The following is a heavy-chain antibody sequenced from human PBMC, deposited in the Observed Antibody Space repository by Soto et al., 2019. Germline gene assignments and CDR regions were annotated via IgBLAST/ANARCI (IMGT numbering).Heavy chain of an antibody. CDR2: IDWDDDK. V-gene: IGHV2-70*01. J-gene: IGHJ6*02. D-gene: IGHD6-6*01. Sequence: GSGPTLVNPTQTLTLTCTFSGFSLSTSGMCVSWIRQPPGKALEWLALIDWDDDKYYSTSLKTRLTISKDTSKNQVVLTMTNMDPVDTATYYCARSNFEYSSSSGYYYYGMDVWGQGTTVTVSS. CDR1: GFSLSTSGMC. CDR3: ARSNFEYSSSSGYYYYGMDV.